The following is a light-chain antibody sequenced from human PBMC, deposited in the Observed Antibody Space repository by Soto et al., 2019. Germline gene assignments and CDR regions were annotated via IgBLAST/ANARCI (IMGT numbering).Light chain of an antibody. CDR3: QQYNNWPPT. V-gene: IGKV3-15*01. CDR1: QSVSSN. CDR2: GAS. Sequence: EIVMTQSPATLSVSPGERATLSCRASQSVSSNLAWYQQEPGQAPRLLIYGASTRATGIPARFSGSRSGTEFTLTISRLQSEDFAVYYCQQYNNWPPTFGQGTRLEIK. J-gene: IGKJ5*01.